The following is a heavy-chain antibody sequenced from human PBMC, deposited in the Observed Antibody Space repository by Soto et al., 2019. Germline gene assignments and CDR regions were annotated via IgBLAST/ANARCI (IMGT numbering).Heavy chain of an antibody. J-gene: IGHJ6*02. Sequence: ASVKVSCKASGYTFSSYYMHWVRQAPGQGLEWMGVINPSGGSTSYAQKFQGSVTMTRDTSTSTVYMELSSLRSEDTAVYYCARDSSLAAAGTGYYYGMDVWGQGTTVIVSS. CDR3: ARDSSLAAAGTGYYYGMDV. D-gene: IGHD6-13*01. V-gene: IGHV1-46*01. CDR2: INPSGGST. CDR1: GYTFSSYY.